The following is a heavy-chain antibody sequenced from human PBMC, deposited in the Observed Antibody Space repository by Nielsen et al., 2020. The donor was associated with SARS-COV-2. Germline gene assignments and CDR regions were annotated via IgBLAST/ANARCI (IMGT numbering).Heavy chain of an antibody. Sequence: ASVKVSCKASGYTFTSYAMHWVRQAPGQRLEWMGWINAGNGNTKYSQKFQGRVTMTRDTSTSTVYMELSSLRSEDTAVYYCARGSKYQPDYWGQGTLVTVSS. V-gene: IGHV1-3*01. D-gene: IGHD2-2*01. CDR1: GYTFTSYA. J-gene: IGHJ4*02. CDR2: INAGNGNT. CDR3: ARGSKYQPDY.